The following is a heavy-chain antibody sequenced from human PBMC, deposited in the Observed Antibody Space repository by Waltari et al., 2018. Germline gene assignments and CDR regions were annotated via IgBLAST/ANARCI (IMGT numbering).Heavy chain of an antibody. D-gene: IGHD1-20*01. CDR1: GYSFTSYW. Sequence: EVQLVQSGAEVKKPGESLKISCKGSGYSFTSYWIGWVRQMPGKGLEWMGINYPGDSDTRYSPSYQGQVTISADKSISTAYLQWSSLKASDTAMDYCATDVGVTGTNRRQVFYWGQGTLVTVSS. J-gene: IGHJ4*02. CDR3: ATDVGVTGTNRRQVFY. CDR2: NYPGDSDT. V-gene: IGHV5-51*03.